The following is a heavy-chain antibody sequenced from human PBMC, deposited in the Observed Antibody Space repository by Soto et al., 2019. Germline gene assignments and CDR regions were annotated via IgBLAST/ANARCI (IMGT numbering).Heavy chain of an antibody. CDR3: ARDFQQLPYSYYYYYGMDV. J-gene: IGHJ6*01. CDR2: TYYRSKWYN. V-gene: IGHV6-1*01. CDR1: GDSVSSNSAA. D-gene: IGHD6-13*01. Sequence: SQTLSLTCAISGDSVSSNSAAWNWIRQSPSRGLEWLGRTYYRSKWYNDYAVSVKSRITINPDTSKNQFSLQLNSVTPEDTAVYYWARDFQQLPYSYYYYYGMDVWGQGTTGTVSS.